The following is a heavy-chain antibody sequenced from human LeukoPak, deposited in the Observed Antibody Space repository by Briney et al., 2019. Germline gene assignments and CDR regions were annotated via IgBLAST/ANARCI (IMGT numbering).Heavy chain of an antibody. Sequence: ASVKVSCKVSGYTLTDLSMHWVRQAPGTGLEGMGGFDPEDGETSYAQKFQGRVTMTEDTSTDTAYMELSSVRSEDTAVYYCARESYEGFHWGQGTLVTVSS. CDR1: GYTLTDLS. CDR2: FDPEDGET. V-gene: IGHV1-24*01. J-gene: IGHJ4*02. D-gene: IGHD5-18*01. CDR3: ARESYEGFH.